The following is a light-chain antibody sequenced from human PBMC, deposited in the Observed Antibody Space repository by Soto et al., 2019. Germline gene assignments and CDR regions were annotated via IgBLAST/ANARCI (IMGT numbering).Light chain of an antibody. J-gene: IGLJ1*01. V-gene: IGLV1-47*01. CDR3: AAWDDSLSVYV. CDR1: SSNIGSNY. Sequence: QSVLTQPPSASGTPGQRVTISCSGSSSNIGSNYVYWYQQLTGTAPKLLIYRNNQRPSGVPDRFSGSKSGTSASLAISGLRSDDEADYYCAAWDDSLSVYVFGTGTKLTVL. CDR2: RNN.